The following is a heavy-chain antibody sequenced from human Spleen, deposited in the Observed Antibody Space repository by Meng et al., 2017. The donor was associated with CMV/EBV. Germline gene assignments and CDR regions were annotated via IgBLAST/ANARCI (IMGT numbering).Heavy chain of an antibody. CDR2: MSYDGSNN. Sequence: CAASGFHFSCNAMHWVRQAPDKGLEYVAIMSYDGSNNYYADSVKGRFTISRDNSKNTLYLQMNSLGAEDTAVYYCARGNWNYGAFDIWGQGTMVTVSS. CDR1: GFHFSCNA. J-gene: IGHJ3*02. CDR3: ARGNWNYGAFDI. V-gene: IGHV3-30-3*01. D-gene: IGHD1-7*01.